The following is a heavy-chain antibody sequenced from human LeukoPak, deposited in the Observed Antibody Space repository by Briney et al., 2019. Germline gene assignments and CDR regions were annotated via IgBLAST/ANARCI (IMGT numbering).Heavy chain of an antibody. Sequence: GGSLRLSCAASGFTVSNNYMSWVRQGPGKGLEWVSVIYSGGSTYSADSVKGRFTISRANTKNTLYPQMNSLRAEDTAVYYCARSLAGIAASSDYWGQGTLVTVSS. V-gene: IGHV3-53*01. D-gene: IGHD6-13*01. J-gene: IGHJ4*02. CDR2: IYSGGST. CDR3: ARSLAGIAASSDY. CDR1: GFTVSNNY.